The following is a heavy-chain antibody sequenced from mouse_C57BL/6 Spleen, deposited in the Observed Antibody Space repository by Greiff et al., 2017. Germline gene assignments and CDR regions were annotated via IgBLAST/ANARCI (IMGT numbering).Heavy chain of an antibody. CDR2: IYPGNGDT. J-gene: IGHJ2*01. CDR1: GYTFTSYN. Sequence: ESGAELVRPGASVKMSCKASGYTFTSYNMHWVKQTPRQGLEWIGAIYPGNGDTSYNQKFKGKATLTVDKSSSTAYMQLSSLTSEDSAVYFCARGGLLWQKDYFDYWGQGTTLTVSS. CDR3: ARGGLLWQKDYFDY. V-gene: IGHV1-12*01. D-gene: IGHD2-1*01.